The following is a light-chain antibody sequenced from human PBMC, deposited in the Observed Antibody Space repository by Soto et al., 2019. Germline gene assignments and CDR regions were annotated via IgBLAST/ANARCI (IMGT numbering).Light chain of an antibody. J-gene: IGLJ1*01. CDR2: EVT. CDR3: SSYTISNTLPFV. Sequence: QSVLTQPASVSGSPGQSITISCTGTRRDVGGYNYVSWYQQYPGKSPKLLIYEVTHRPSGVSNRFSGSKSGNTASLTISGLQAEEEAHYYCSSYTISNTLPFVFGTGTKVTV. V-gene: IGLV2-14*01. CDR1: RRDVGGYNY.